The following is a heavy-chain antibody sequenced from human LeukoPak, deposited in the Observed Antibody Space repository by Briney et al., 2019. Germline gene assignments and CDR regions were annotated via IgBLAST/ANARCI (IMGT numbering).Heavy chain of an antibody. CDR2: ISPSEGST. CDR1: GYTFTGYY. V-gene: IGHV1-46*01. D-gene: IGHD5-12*01. Sequence: ASVKVCCKASGYTFTGYYMHWVRQAPGQGLEWMGIISPSEGSTNYAQNFRGRVTMTRDTSTSTVYMELSSLRSEDTAVFYCARAGTISGYDGGAFDIWGQGTMVTVSS. J-gene: IGHJ3*02. CDR3: ARAGTISGYDGGAFDI.